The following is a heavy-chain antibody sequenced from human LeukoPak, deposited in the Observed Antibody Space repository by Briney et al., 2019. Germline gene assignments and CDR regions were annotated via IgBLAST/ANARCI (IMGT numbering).Heavy chain of an antibody. D-gene: IGHD2/OR15-2a*01. J-gene: IGHJ4*02. Sequence: GGSLRLSCAASGFTFVNAWMTWVRQAPGKGLEWVGRMESNPAGGRTGYAAPVKGRFTISRDDSRSTLNLQLNNLRAEDTAVYYCTTLAFDVHYWGRGTLITVSS. CDR2: MESNPAGGRT. CDR1: GFTFVNAW. CDR3: TTLAFDVHY. V-gene: IGHV3-15*04.